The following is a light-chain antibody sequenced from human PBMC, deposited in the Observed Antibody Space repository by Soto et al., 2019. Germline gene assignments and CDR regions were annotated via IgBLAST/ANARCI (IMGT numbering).Light chain of an antibody. V-gene: IGKV1-5*03. CDR3: QEYNAYSMT. CDR2: KAS. J-gene: IGKJ5*01. CDR1: QTISSW. Sequence: DIHMTQSPSTLSGSVGDRVTITCRASQTISSWLAWYQQKPGKAPKLLIYKASTLETGVPSRFSGSGSGTEFTLSISSLQPDDFGTYYCQEYNAYSMTFGQGTRLEIK.